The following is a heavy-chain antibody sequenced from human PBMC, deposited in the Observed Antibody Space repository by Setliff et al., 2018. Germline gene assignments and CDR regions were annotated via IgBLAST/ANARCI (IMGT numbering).Heavy chain of an antibody. V-gene: IGHV1-69*01. CDR2: IIPMFDTG. Sequence: VKVSCKASGGTFGSSALSWVRQAPGQGHEWMGGIIPMFDTGIYAEKFQGRVTLSADESTSTVYMELTRLRPEDTAIYYCARDKADYYDRSGYSGASDVWGQGTMVTVSS. CDR3: ARDKADYYDRSGYSGASDV. D-gene: IGHD3-22*01. J-gene: IGHJ3*01. CDR1: GGTFGSSA.